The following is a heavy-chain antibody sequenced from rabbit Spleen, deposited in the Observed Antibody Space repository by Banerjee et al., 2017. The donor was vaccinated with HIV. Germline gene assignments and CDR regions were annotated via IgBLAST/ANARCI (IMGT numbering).Heavy chain of an antibody. V-gene: IGHV1S45*01. Sequence: QEQLVESGGGLVKPGASLTLTCIASGVSFSVSSYMCWVRQAPGKGLEWIACIDIGSSGFTYFATWAKGRFTIYKTSSTIVTLQMTGLTAADTATYFCARNYVNTFDPWGQGTLVTVS. CDR2: IDIGSSGFT. J-gene: IGHJ2*01. CDR3: ARNYVNTFDP. CDR1: GVSFSVSSY. D-gene: IGHD1-1*01.